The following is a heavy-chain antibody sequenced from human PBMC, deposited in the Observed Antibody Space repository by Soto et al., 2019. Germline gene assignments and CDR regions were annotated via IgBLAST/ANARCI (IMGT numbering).Heavy chain of an antibody. CDR1: GFSLSNARMG. CDR2: ILSNDEK. V-gene: IGHV2-26*01. CDR3: ARILYSSSWAWPGFWFDP. D-gene: IGHD6-13*01. Sequence: ESGPTLVEPTETLTLTCTVSGFSLSNARMGVSWIRQPPGKALEWLAHILSNDEKSYSTSLKSRLTISKDTSKSQVVLTMTNMDPVDTATYYCARILYSSSWAWPGFWFDPRGQGSLVTVSS. J-gene: IGHJ5*02.